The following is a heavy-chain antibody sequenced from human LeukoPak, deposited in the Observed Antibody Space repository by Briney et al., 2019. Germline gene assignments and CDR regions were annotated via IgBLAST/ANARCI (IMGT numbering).Heavy chain of an antibody. D-gene: IGHD6-13*01. CDR1: GYTFTAYY. CDR3: ARDMWQQFDWFDP. CDR2: INPNTGDT. V-gene: IGHV1-2*02. J-gene: IGHJ5*02. Sequence: ASVKVSCKASGYTFTAYYMHWVRQAPGQGLEWMGWINPNTGDTNSAESFQGRVTMTRDSSISTVYLELTRLTSDDTPVYYCARDMWQQFDWFDPWGQGTLVTVSS.